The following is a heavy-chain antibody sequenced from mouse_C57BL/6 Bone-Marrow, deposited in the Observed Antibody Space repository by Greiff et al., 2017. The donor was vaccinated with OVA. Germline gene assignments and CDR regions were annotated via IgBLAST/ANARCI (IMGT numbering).Heavy chain of an antibody. CDR2: IYPGNSDT. Sequence: VQLQQSGTVLARPGASVKMSCKTSGYTFTSYWMHWVKQRPGQGLEWIGAIYPGNSDTSYNQKFKGKAKLTAVTSASTAYMELSSLTNEDSAVYYCTRSQITTVVRGDYWGQGTTLTDSS. CDR1: GYTFTSYW. J-gene: IGHJ2*01. V-gene: IGHV1-5*01. D-gene: IGHD1-1*01. CDR3: TRSQITTVVRGDY.